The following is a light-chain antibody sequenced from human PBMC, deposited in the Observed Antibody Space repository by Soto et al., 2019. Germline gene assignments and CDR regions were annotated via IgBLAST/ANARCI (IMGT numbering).Light chain of an antibody. V-gene: IGLV2-11*01. CDR2: DVS. Sequence: QSALTQPRSVSGSPGQSVTISCTGTSSDVGVYNYVSWYQQHPGKAPKLMIYDVSKRPSGVPDRFSGSKSGTTASLTISGLQAEDEADYYCCSYAGSYTYWVFGGGTKLTVL. CDR1: SSDVGVYNY. CDR3: CSYAGSYTYWV. J-gene: IGLJ3*02.